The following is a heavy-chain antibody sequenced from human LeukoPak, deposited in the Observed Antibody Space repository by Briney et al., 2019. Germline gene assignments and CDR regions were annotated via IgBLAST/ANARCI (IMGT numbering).Heavy chain of an antibody. Sequence: ASVKVSCKASGGTFSSYAISWVRQAPGQGLEWMGGIIPIFGTANYAQKLQGRVTITADESTSTAYMELSSLRSEDTAVYYCARGVNWPTWRATPIYAEYFQHWGQGTLVTVSS. J-gene: IGHJ1*01. V-gene: IGHV1-69*13. CDR2: IIPIFGTA. D-gene: IGHD3-9*01. CDR3: ARGVNWPTWRATPIYAEYFQH. CDR1: GGTFSSYA.